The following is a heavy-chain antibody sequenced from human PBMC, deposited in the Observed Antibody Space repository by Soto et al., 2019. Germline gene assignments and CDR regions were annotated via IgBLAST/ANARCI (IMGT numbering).Heavy chain of an antibody. CDR3: ARGSHYYDSSGYPDY. CDR1: GYTFTSYG. V-gene: IGHV1-18*01. J-gene: IGHJ4*02. D-gene: IGHD3-22*01. CDR2: ISAHNGNT. Sequence: QVQLVQSGAEVKKPGASVKVSCKASGYTFTSYGISWVRQAPGQGLEWMGWISAHNGNTNYEQKRQGRVTMTTDTSSSTAYMELRSLRSDDTAVYYCARGSHYYDSSGYPDYWGQGTLVTVSS.